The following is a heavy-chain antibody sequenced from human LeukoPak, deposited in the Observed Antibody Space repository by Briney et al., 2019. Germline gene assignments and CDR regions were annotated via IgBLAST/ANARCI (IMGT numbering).Heavy chain of an antibody. V-gene: IGHV1-2*02. CDR2: INPNSGGT. J-gene: IGHJ4*02. CDR3: ARAWQQLRVDYFDY. D-gene: IGHD6-13*01. Sequence: GASVKVSCKASGYTFTGYYMHWVRQAPGQGLECMGWINPNSGGTNYAQKFQGRVTMTRDTSISTAYMELSRLRSDGTAVYYCARAWQQLRVDYFDYWGQGTLVTVSS. CDR1: GYTFTGYY.